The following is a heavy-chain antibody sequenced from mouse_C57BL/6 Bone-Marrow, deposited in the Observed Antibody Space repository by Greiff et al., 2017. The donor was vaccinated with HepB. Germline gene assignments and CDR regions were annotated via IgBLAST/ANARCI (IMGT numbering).Heavy chain of an antibody. Sequence: EVKLVESGGGLVQPKGSLKLSCAASGFSFNTYAMNWVRQAPGKGLEWVARIRSKSNNYATYYADSVKDRFTISRDDSESMLYLQMNNLKTEDTAMYYCVRHIHYYGLMDYWGQGTSVTVSS. V-gene: IGHV10-1*01. CDR3: VRHIHYYGLMDY. CDR2: IRSKSNNYAT. J-gene: IGHJ4*01. CDR1: GFSFNTYA. D-gene: IGHD1-2*01.